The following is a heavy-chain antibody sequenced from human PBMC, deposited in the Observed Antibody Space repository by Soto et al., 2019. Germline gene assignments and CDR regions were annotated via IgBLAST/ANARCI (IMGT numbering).Heavy chain of an antibody. CDR3: ARDKDREQIGGNYYSALDV. CDR1: GDTFSSFA. Sequence: QVHLVQSGAEVKKPGSSVKVSCKASGDTFSSFAISWVRQAPGQGLEWMGGIIPIFRTPKYGQKFQGRVTITADEPTSTAYMELSSLRSEDTAVYYCARDKDREQIGGNYYSALDVWGQGTTVIVSS. CDR2: IIPIFRTP. D-gene: IGHD6-25*01. V-gene: IGHV1-69*12. J-gene: IGHJ6*02.